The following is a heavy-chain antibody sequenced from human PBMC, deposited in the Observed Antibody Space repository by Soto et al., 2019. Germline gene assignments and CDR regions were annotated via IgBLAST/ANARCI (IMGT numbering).Heavy chain of an antibody. J-gene: IGHJ3*02. D-gene: IGHD2-2*02. V-gene: IGHV4-59*06. CDR1: GGSISSYY. CDR3: ARADYCSSTSRYMSDAFDI. Sequence: SETLSLTCTVSGGSISSYYWSWIRQHPGKGLEWIGYIYYSGSTYYNPSLKSRVTISVDTSKNQFSLKLSSVTAADTAVYYCARADYCSSTSRYMSDAFDIWGQGTMVTVSS. CDR2: IYYSGST.